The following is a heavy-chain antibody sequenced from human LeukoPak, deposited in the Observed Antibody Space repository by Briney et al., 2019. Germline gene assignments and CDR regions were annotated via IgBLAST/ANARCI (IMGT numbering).Heavy chain of an antibody. J-gene: IGHJ1*01. CDR1: GFTFSSYA. V-gene: IGHV3-30-3*01. CDR3: ARDEFAAVAAAPIFQH. CDR2: IPYDGSNK. Sequence: GGSLRLSCAASGFTFSSYAMHWVRQAPGKGLEWVAVIPYDGSNKYYADSVKGRFTISRDNSKNTLYLQMNSLRAEDTAVYYCARDEFAAVAAAPIFQHWGQGTLVTVSS. D-gene: IGHD6-13*01.